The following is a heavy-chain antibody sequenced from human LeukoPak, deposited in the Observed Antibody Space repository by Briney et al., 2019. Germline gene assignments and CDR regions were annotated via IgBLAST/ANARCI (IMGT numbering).Heavy chain of an antibody. V-gene: IGHV4-30-2*01. CDR1: GGSISSGNYY. CDR3: ARENTSGYYDAFDI. CDR2: IYHSGST. Sequence: SQTLSLTCTVSGGSISSGNYYWSWLRQPPGKGLEWIGYIYHSGSTYQTPSLESRVAISVDRSKNQFSLKLSSATAADTAVYYCARENTSGYYDAFDIWGQGTMVTVSS. J-gene: IGHJ3*02. D-gene: IGHD6-19*01.